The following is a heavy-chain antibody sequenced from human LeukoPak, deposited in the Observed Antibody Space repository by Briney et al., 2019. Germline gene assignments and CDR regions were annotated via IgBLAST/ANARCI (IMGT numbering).Heavy chain of an antibody. J-gene: IGHJ6*04. V-gene: IGHV3-7*03. D-gene: IGHD4-17*01. CDR1: GFTSSNYW. Sequence: GGSLRLSCEASGFTSSNYWMSWVRQAPGKGLEWVANIEEDGSEKKYVDSVKGRFTISRDNAKNSLYLEMNSLRVEDTAVYYCARDLVVSSDYVNYYYYGMDVWGKGTTVTVSS. CDR3: ARDLVVSSDYVNYYYYGMDV. CDR2: IEEDGSEK.